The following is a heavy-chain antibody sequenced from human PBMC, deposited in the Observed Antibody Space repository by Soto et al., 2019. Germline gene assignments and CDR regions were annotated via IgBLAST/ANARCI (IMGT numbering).Heavy chain of an antibody. V-gene: IGHV4-59*01. Sequence: SETLSLTCTVSGDSISSLYWSWIRQPPGKGLEWIGYIYYSGSINYNPSIKSRVTISVDPSKNQFSLRLSSVTAADTAVYYCAKSLWDTSGWKTDYWGQGTLVT. CDR1: GDSISSLY. D-gene: IGHD6-19*01. CDR2: IYYSGSI. J-gene: IGHJ4*02. CDR3: AKSLWDTSGWKTDY.